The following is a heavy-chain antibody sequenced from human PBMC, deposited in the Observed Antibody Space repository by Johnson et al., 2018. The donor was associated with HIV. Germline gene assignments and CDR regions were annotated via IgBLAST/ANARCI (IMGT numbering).Heavy chain of an antibody. D-gene: IGHD5-24*01. CDR2: IKQDGSEK. V-gene: IGHV3-7*01. CDR1: GFTFSSYW. CDR3: AQGGWLQFDAFDI. Sequence: VQLVESGGGLVQPGGSLRLSCAASGFTFSSYWMSWVRQAPGKGLEWVANIKQDGSEKYYVDSVKGRFTISRDNSKNTLYLQMNSLRAEDTAVYYCAQGGWLQFDAFDIWGQGTMVTVSS. J-gene: IGHJ3*02.